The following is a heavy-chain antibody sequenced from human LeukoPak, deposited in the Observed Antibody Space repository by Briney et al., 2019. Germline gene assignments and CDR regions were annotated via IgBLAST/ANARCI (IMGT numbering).Heavy chain of an antibody. CDR2: INPSGGST. Sequence: ASVKVSCKASGYIFTSYDISWVRQAPGQGLEWMGLINPSGGSTNYAQKFQGRVTMTRDTSTSTVYMELSSLRSEDTAVYYCARGPSITMVRGGQWYYYMDVWGKGTTVTISS. J-gene: IGHJ6*03. CDR3: ARGPSITMVRGGQWYYYMDV. D-gene: IGHD3-10*01. CDR1: GYIFTSYD. V-gene: IGHV1-46*01.